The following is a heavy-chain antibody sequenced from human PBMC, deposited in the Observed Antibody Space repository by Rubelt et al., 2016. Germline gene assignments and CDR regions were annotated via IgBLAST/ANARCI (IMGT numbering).Heavy chain of an antibody. V-gene: IGHV3-23*01. J-gene: IGHJ6*02. CDR3: ARGPPLVRGVTTYTTHYYYYGMDV. Sequence: GLEWVSAISGSGGSTYYADSVKGRFTISRDNSKNTLYLQMNSLRAEDTAVYYCARGPPLVRGVTTYTTHYYYYGMDVWGQGTTVTVSS. CDR2: ISGSGGST. D-gene: IGHD3-10*01.